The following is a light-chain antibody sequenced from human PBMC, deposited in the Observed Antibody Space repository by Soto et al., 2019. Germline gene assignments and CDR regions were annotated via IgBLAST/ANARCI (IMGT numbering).Light chain of an antibody. J-gene: IGKJ4*01. V-gene: IGKV1-39*01. CDR1: QNIKNY. CDR3: QQSYSTPRT. Sequence: DIQMTQSPSSLSASVGDSITITCRASQNIKNYLNWYQQKPGKAPKLLIYAASSLQSGVPSRFSGSGSGTDFTLTISSLQPEDFATYYCQQSYSTPRTFGGGTKVDIK. CDR2: AAS.